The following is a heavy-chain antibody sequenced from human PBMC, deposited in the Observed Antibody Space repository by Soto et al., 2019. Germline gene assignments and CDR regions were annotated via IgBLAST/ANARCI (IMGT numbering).Heavy chain of an antibody. CDR3: ARYDGEQQYYFDD. J-gene: IGHJ4*02. V-gene: IGHV4-59*08. Sequence: SETLSLTCTVSGGSISSYYWSWIRQPPGKGLEWIGYIYYSGSTNYNPSLKSRVTISVDTSKNQFSLKLSSVTAADTAVYYCARYDGEQQYYFDDWGQGTLATSPQ. D-gene: IGHD4-17*01. CDR2: IYYSGST. CDR1: GGSISSYY.